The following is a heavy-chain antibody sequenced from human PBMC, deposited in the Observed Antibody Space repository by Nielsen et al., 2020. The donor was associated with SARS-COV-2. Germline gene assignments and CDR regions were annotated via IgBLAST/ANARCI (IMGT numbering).Heavy chain of an antibody. J-gene: IGHJ6*02. V-gene: IGHV4-59*08. CDR3: ARQYYDFWSGYYTGYYYGMDV. CDR2: IYYSGST. CDR1: GFTFSSYA. D-gene: IGHD3-3*01. Sequence: ESLKISCAASGFTFSSYAMSWIRQPPGKGLEWIGYIYYSGSTNYNPSLKSRVTISVDTSKNQFSLKLSSVTAADTAVYYCARQYYDFWSGYYTGYYYGMDVWGQGTTVTVSS.